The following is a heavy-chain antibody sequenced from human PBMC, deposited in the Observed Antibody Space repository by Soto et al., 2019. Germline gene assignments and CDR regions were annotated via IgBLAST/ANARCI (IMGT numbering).Heavy chain of an antibody. CDR2: VNPIVSMS. J-gene: IGHJ4*02. D-gene: IGHD3-10*01. Sequence: QVQLVQYGAEVKRPGSSVKVSCKASGDTFKFYSINWVRQAPGLGLGWMGRVNPIVSMSNYAQKFQGRVTMTAGKSMSTAYMELSSLRSEDTAIYYCASSYGSGYRAFDYWGQGALVTVSS. V-gene: IGHV1-69*02. CDR3: ASSYGSGYRAFDY. CDR1: GDTFKFYS.